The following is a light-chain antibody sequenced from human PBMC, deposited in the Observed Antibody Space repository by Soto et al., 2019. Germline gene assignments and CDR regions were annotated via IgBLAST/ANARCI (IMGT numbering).Light chain of an antibody. Sequence: EIVLTQSPGTVSLSPGERATLSCRASQSVGSRWLAWYQQKPGQAPRVRIYGGSNRATGIPDRFSGSGSGTDFTLTISRLEPEDFAVYYCQQYYSSRTFGKGTKVEMK. J-gene: IGKJ1*01. CDR2: GGS. CDR3: QQYYSSRT. CDR1: QSVGSRW. V-gene: IGKV3-20*01.